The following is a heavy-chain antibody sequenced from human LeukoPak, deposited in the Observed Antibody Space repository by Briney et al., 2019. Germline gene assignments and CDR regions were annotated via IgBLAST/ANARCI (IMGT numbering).Heavy chain of an antibody. D-gene: IGHD3/OR15-3a*01. CDR3: ARDPRGPRPSDY. Sequence: PGGSLRLSRAASGLTFSSYWMSWVRQAPGKGLEWVANIKQDGSEKYYVDSVKGRFTISRDNAKNSLYLQMNSLRAEDTAVYYCARDPRGPRPSDYWGQGTLVTVSS. CDR1: GLTFSSYW. V-gene: IGHV3-7*01. CDR2: IKQDGSEK. J-gene: IGHJ4*02.